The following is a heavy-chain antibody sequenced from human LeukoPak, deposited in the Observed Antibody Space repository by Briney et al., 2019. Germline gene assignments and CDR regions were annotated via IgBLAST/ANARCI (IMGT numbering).Heavy chain of an antibody. J-gene: IGHJ4*02. CDR1: GGSISSGSYY. V-gene: IGHV4-61*02. CDR2: IYTSGST. Sequence: SETLSLTCTVSGGSISSGSYYWSWIRQPAGKGLEWIGRIYTSGSTNYNPSLKSRVTISVDTSKNQFSLKLSSVTAAGTAVYYCARARVATFDYWGQGTLVTVSS. CDR3: ARARVATFDY. D-gene: IGHD5-24*01.